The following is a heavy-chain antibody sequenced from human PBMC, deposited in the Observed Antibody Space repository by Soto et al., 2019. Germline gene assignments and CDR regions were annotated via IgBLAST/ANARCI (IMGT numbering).Heavy chain of an antibody. Sequence: EVQLLESGGGLVQPGGSLRLSCAASGFTFSTFAMTWVRQAPGKGLEWVSTIRGSGGRTFYADSLKGRFTLSRDNSKTTLYLQISSLRADETAVYYFRGVGSSVLTGEIDSWGQGTLVTVSS. D-gene: IGHD7-27*01. CDR2: IRGSGGRT. J-gene: IGHJ4*02. CDR1: GFTFSTFA. V-gene: IGHV3-23*01. CDR3: RGVGSSVLTGEIDS.